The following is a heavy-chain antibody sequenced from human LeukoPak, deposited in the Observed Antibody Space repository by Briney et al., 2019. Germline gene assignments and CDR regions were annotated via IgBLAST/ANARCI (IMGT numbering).Heavy chain of an antibody. CDR3: ARDEVPSTYYYYGMDV. CDR1: GFTFSSYG. CDR2: ISYDGSNK. Sequence: GRSLRLSCAASGFTFSSYGMHWVRQAPGKGLEWVAVISYDGSNKYYADSVKGRFTISRDNSKNTLYLQMNSLRAEDTAVYYCARDEVPSTYYYYGMDVWGQGTTVTVSS. V-gene: IGHV3-30*03. J-gene: IGHJ6*02.